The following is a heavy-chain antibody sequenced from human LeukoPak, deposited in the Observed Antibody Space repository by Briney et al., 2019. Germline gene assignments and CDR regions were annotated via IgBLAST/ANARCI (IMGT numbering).Heavy chain of an antibody. D-gene: IGHD3-3*01. CDR2: INHSGST. V-gene: IGHV4-34*01. J-gene: IGHJ5*02. CDR3: ARAKGSGYNH. CDR1: GGSFSGYY. Sequence: PSETLSLTCAVYGGSFSGYYWSWIRQPPGKGLEWIGEINHSGSTNYNPSLKSRVTISVDTSKNQFSLKLSSVTAAVTAVYYCARAKGSGYNHWGQGTLVTVSS.